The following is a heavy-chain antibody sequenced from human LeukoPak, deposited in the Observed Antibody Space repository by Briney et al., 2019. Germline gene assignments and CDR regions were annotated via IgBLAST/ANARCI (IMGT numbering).Heavy chain of an antibody. V-gene: IGHV4-61*02. CDR1: GGSISSGSSY. Sequence: PSETLSLTCTVSGGSISSGSSYWSWIRLPAGTGLEWIGRIYTSGSTNYNPSLKSRVTISVDTSKNQFSLKLSSVTAADTAVYYCARGEYYYDSSGLNWFDPWGQGTLVTVSS. CDR3: ARGEYYYDSSGLNWFDP. D-gene: IGHD3-22*01. J-gene: IGHJ5*02. CDR2: IYTSGST.